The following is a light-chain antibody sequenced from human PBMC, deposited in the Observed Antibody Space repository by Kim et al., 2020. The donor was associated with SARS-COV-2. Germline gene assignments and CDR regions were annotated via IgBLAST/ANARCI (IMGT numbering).Light chain of an antibody. J-gene: IGKJ2*01. CDR1: QSISSW. V-gene: IGKV1-5*03. Sequence: DIQMTQSPSTLSASVGDRVTLTCRASQSISSWLAWYQQKPGKAPKVRIYKASSLESGVPSRFSGSGSGTEFTLTITSLQPDDFATYYCQQYNTYSPTFGQGTELEI. CDR2: KAS. CDR3: QQYNTYSPT.